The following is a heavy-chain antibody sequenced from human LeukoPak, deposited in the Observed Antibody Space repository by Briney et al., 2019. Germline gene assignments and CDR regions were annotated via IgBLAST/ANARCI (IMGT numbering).Heavy chain of an antibody. Sequence: SETLSLTCTVSGGSISSYYWSWIRQPPGKGLEWIGYIYYSGSTNYNPSLKSRVTISVDTSKNQFSLKLSSVTAADTAVYYCGGGGYSCGYFDYWGRGTLVTVSS. D-gene: IGHD5-18*01. V-gene: IGHV4-59*01. CDR3: GGGGYSCGYFDY. CDR2: IYYSGST. J-gene: IGHJ4*02. CDR1: GGSISSYY.